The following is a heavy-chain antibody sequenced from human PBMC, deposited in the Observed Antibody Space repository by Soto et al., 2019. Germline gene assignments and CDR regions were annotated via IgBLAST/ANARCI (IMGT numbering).Heavy chain of an antibody. J-gene: IGHJ4*02. CDR2: LNAGNGNT. D-gene: IGHD2-21*02. Sequence: GASVKVSCKASGYTFTSYAMHWVRQAPGLRLECMGWLNAGNGNTKYSQKFQGRVTITRDTSASTAYMELSSLRSEDTAVYYCARHLPYCGGDCYSLDYWGQGTLVTVSS. CDR3: ARHLPYCGGDCYSLDY. CDR1: GYTFTSYA. V-gene: IGHV1-3*01.